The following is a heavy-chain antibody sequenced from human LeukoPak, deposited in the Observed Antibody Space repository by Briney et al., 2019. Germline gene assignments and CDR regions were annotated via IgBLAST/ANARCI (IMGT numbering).Heavy chain of an antibody. J-gene: IGHJ4*02. Sequence: GGSLRLSCAASGFTFSSSAMSWVRQAPGKGLEWVSAISNNGGYTYYADSVQGRFTISRDNSKSTLCLQMNSLRADDTAVYYCTGVRYGSGNYYFDYWGQGTLVTVSS. CDR3: TGVRYGSGNYYFDY. V-gene: IGHV3-23*01. CDR2: ISNNGGYT. CDR1: GFTFSSSA. D-gene: IGHD3-10*01.